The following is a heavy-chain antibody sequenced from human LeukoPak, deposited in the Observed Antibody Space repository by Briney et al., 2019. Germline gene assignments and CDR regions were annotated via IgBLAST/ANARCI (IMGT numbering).Heavy chain of an antibody. CDR2: LYIGSTT. V-gene: IGHV3-53*01. D-gene: IGHD3-10*01. CDR1: VFGVGSNY. J-gene: IGHJ2*01. CDR3: AGVGDHYHWYLDL. Sequence: GGSLTLSFAASVFGVGSNYMNWVRPAPGKGLEGVSLLYIGSTTYYTDCVRGRFTISRDNSTNTLYLHRNNLRVEDTAVYFCAGVGDHYHWYLDLWGRGSLLTVSS.